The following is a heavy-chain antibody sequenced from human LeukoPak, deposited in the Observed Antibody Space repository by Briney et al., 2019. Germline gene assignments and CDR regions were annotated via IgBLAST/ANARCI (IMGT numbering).Heavy chain of an antibody. V-gene: IGHV3-33*01. J-gene: IGHJ4*02. CDR2: IGYDVSNK. CDR1: GFTFSSYG. Sequence: GRSLRLSCAASGFTFSSYGMHWVRQAPGKGLEWVAVIGYDVSNKYYADSVKGRFTMSRDNSKNTLYLQMNSLRAEATGVYYCARDDRGGWSVSSYWGEGTLVTVSS. CDR3: ARDDRGGWSVSSY. D-gene: IGHD6-19*01.